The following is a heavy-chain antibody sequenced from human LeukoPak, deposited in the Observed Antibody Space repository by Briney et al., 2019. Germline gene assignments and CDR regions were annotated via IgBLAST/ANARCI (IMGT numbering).Heavy chain of an antibody. CDR2: ISYDGSNK. CDR1: GFTFSSYG. V-gene: IGHV3-30*18. CDR3: AKGGSYYDILTGYPNLDY. D-gene: IGHD3-9*01. J-gene: IGHJ4*02. Sequence: GRSLRLSCAASGFTFSSYGMHWVRQAPGKGLEWVAVISYDGSNKYYADSVKGRFTISRDNSKNTLYLQMNSLRAEDTAVYYCAKGGSYYDILTGYPNLDYWGQGTLVTVSS.